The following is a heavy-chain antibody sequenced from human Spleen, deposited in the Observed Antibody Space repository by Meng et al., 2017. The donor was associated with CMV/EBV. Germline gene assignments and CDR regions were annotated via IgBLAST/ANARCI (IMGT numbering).Heavy chain of an antibody. Sequence: GESLKISCAASGYTFSDYVMHWVRQAPGKGLEWVSSISAYSTYIFYADSVKGRFTISRDNARNSLYLQLNSLRSQYTSVYFCARHRYGGPTSWPYFDYWGQGTLVTVSS. D-gene: IGHD2-2*01. J-gene: IGHJ4*02. CDR1: GYTFSDYV. V-gene: IGHV3-21*01. CDR2: ISAYSTYI. CDR3: ARHRYGGPTSWPYFDY.